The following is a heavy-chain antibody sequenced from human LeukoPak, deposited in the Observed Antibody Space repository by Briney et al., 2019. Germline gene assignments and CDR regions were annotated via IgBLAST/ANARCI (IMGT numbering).Heavy chain of an antibody. CDR2: NNPNSGGT. Sequence: ASVKVSCKASGYTFTGYYMHWVRQAPGQGLEWMGWNNPNSGGTNYAQKFQGRVTMTRDTSISTAYMELSRLRSDDTGVYYWARYPVAGLFDYWGQGTLVTVSS. J-gene: IGHJ4*02. D-gene: IGHD6-19*01. CDR3: ARYPVAGLFDY. CDR1: GYTFTGYY. V-gene: IGHV1-2*02.